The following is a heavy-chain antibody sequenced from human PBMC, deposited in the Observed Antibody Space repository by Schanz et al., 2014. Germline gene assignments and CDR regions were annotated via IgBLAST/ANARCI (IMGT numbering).Heavy chain of an antibody. CDR2: IKSDGSST. V-gene: IGHV3-23*01. J-gene: IGHJ6*02. D-gene: IGHD2-15*01. CDR1: EFTFSTDA. CDR3: ARDFLLEQLGYSHYYYAMDV. Sequence: DVHLLESGGGLVQPGGSLRLSCAASEFTFSTDAMSWVRQAPGKGLVWVSRIKSDGSSTSYADSVKGRFTISRDNSKNTLFLQMNSLRAEDTAVYYCARDFLLEQLGYSHYYYAMDVWGQGTTVTVSS.